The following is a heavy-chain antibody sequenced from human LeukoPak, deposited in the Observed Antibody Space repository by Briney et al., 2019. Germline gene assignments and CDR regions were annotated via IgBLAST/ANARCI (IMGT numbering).Heavy chain of an antibody. V-gene: IGHV3-66*01. D-gene: IGHD4-23*01. CDR1: GFTVSNNH. J-gene: IGHJ4*02. Sequence: GGSLRLSCVASGFTVSNNHVSWVRQAPGKGLEWVSLIDNVGGTYYADSVKGRFTISRDDSENTLYLQMNSLRAEDTALYYYMGYGGNSFWGQGTLVTVSS. CDR3: MGYGGNSF. CDR2: IDNVGGT.